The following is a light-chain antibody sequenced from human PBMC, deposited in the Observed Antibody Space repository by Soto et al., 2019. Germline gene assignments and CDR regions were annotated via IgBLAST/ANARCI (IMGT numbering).Light chain of an antibody. CDR2: GAS. CDR1: QSVTSSS. J-gene: IGKJ4*01. V-gene: IGKV3-20*01. CDR3: QQYGSSPQT. Sequence: EIALTQSPGTLSLSPGERATLSCRASQSVTSSSLAWYQQKPGQAPRLLMYGASSRATGIPDRFSGSGSGTDFTLTISRLEPEDFVVYYCQQYGSSPQTFGGGTKVEIK.